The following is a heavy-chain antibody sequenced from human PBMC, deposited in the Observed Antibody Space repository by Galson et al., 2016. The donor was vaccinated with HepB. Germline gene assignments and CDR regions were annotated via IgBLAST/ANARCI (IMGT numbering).Heavy chain of an antibody. J-gene: IGHJ6*02. Sequence: SLRLSCAASGFLFSDYYMSWVRQVPGEGLQWISDISGSGSYTRYTDALQGRFAVSRDNVKKSLYLQITSLGVEDTAVYYCARDFVVGDYGSGRGDVWGQGTTVTVSS. V-gene: IGHV3-11*05. CDR3: ARDFVVGDYGSGRGDV. CDR2: ISGSGSYT. D-gene: IGHD3-10*01. CDR1: GFLFSDYY.